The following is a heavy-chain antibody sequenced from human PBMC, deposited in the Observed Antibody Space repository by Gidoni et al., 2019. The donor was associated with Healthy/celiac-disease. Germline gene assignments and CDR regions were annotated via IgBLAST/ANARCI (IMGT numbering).Heavy chain of an antibody. CDR2: IWYDGSNK. Sequence: QVQLVESGGGVVQPGRSLRLSCAASGFTFSSYGMHWVRQAPGKGLEWVAVIWYDGSNKYYADSVKGRFTISRDNSKNTLYLQMNSLRAEDTAVYYCARNPVLEWLLYLDYWGQGTLVTVSS. CDR1: GFTFSSYG. J-gene: IGHJ4*02. D-gene: IGHD3-3*01. V-gene: IGHV3-33*01. CDR3: ARNPVLEWLLYLDY.